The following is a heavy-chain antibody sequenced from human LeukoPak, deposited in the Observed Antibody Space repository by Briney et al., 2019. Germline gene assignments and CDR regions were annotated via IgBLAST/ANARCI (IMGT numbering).Heavy chain of an antibody. CDR3: AKGGYCSSTSCSADYFDY. Sequence: AGGSLRLSCAASGLTFSSYAMSWVRQAPGKGLEWVSAISGSGGSTYYADSVKGRFTISRDNSKNTLYLQMNSLRAEDTAVYYCAKGGYCSSTSCSADYFDYWGQGTLVTVSS. CDR1: GLTFSSYA. CDR2: ISGSGGST. J-gene: IGHJ4*02. D-gene: IGHD2-2*01. V-gene: IGHV3-23*01.